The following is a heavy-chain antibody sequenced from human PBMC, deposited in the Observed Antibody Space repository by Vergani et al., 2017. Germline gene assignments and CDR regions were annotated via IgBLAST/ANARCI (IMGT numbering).Heavy chain of an antibody. CDR2: ISSSSSYI. D-gene: IGHD2-2*01. CDR1: GFTFSSYA. CDR3: ARDLWYQLDRYYYYGMDV. J-gene: IGHJ6*02. V-gene: IGHV3-21*04. Sequence: EVQLLESGGGLVQPGGSLRLSCAASGFTFSSYAMSWVRQAPGKGLEWVSSISSSSSYIYYADSVKGRFTISRDNAKNSLYLQMNSLRAEDTAVYYCARDLWYQLDRYYYYGMDVWGQGTTVTVSS.